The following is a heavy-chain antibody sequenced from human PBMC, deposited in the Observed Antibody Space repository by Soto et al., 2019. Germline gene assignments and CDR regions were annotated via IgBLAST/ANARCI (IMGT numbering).Heavy chain of an antibody. J-gene: IGHJ4*02. V-gene: IGHV4-59*01. CDR1: GGSISSYY. Sequence: SETLSLTCSVSGGSISSYYWSWIRQPPGKGLEWIGYIYYSGSTNYNPSLKSRVTISVDTSKNQFSLKLSSVTAADTAVYYCARGFYDDSYFDYSGQGTLVTVSS. CDR2: IYYSGST. CDR3: ARGFYDDSYFDY. D-gene: IGHD4-17*01.